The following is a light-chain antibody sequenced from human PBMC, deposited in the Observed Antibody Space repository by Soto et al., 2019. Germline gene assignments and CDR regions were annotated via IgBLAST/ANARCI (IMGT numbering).Light chain of an antibody. CDR1: QSVSSY. V-gene: IGKV3-11*01. CDR2: DAS. J-gene: IGKJ1*01. Sequence: DIGLPRSPATLSLTPGERATLSCRASQSVSSYLAWYQQKPGQAPRLLIYDASNRATGIPARFSGSGSGTDFTLTISRLQPEDFATYYCLQPNSYPWTCGQGTKVDIK. CDR3: LQPNSYPWT.